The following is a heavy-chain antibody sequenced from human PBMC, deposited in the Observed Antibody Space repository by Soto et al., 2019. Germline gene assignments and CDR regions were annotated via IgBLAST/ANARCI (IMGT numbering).Heavy chain of an antibody. V-gene: IGHV3-48*01. Sequence: LRLSCAASGFTFSSYSMNWVRQAPGKGLEWVSYISSSSSTIYYADSVKGRFTISRDDAKNSLYLQMNSLRAEDTAVYYCARDMGYYDFWSGYSLDYWGQGTLVTVSS. CDR1: GFTFSSYS. CDR2: ISSSSSTI. J-gene: IGHJ4*02. CDR3: ARDMGYYDFWSGYSLDY. D-gene: IGHD3-3*01.